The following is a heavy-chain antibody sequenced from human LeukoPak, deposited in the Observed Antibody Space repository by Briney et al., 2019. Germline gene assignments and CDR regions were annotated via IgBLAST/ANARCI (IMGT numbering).Heavy chain of an antibody. Sequence: ASVKVSCKASGYTFTSYFMHWMRQAPGQGPEWMGIINPRGGSTDYSQKFQDRPTMTSDTSTSTVYMELNSLRSEDTAVYFCARVGVTAATADYWGQGTLVTVSS. V-gene: IGHV1-46*01. CDR2: INPRGGST. D-gene: IGHD6-25*01. CDR1: GYTFTSYF. CDR3: ARVGVTAATADY. J-gene: IGHJ4*02.